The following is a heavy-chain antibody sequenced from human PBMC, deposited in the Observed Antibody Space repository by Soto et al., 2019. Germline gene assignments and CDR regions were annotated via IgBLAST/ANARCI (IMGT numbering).Heavy chain of an antibody. Sequence: QVQLQQWGAGLLKPSETLSLTCAVYGGFVTSGSYYWSWIRHPPGKGLEWIGEMSHSGGTHFNPPLQSRVTISVDTSKNQFTLKMSSVTAADTALYYCARVERGTATTVVDAFDIWGPGTMVTVSS. D-gene: IGHD1-1*01. CDR2: MSHSGGT. CDR3: ARVERGTATTVVDAFDI. V-gene: IGHV4-34*01. CDR1: GGFVTSGSYY. J-gene: IGHJ3*02.